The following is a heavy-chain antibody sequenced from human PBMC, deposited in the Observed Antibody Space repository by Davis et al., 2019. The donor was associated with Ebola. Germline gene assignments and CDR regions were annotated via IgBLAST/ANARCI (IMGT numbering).Heavy chain of an antibody. Sequence: PGGSLRLSCAASGFTFSNYAVSWVRQAPGKGLEWVSGISGSGATTYYADSVKGRFTISRDNSKNTLYLQMNSLRAEDTAVYYCARDLTIFGVAYFDYWGQGTLVTVSS. J-gene: IGHJ4*02. D-gene: IGHD3-3*01. V-gene: IGHV3-23*01. CDR2: ISGSGATT. CDR3: ARDLTIFGVAYFDY. CDR1: GFTFSNYA.